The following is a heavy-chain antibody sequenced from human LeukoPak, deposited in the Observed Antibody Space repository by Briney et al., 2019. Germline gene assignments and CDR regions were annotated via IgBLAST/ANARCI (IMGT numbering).Heavy chain of an antibody. V-gene: IGHV4-4*07. D-gene: IGHD3-22*01. CDR1: GGSISSYY. J-gene: IGHJ3*02. CDR2: IYTSGST. CDR3: ARDPGAYYDSSDDAFDI. Sequence: PSETLSLTCTVSGGSISSYYWSWIRQPAGKGLEWIGRIYTSGSTNYNPSLKSRVTMSVDTSKNQFSLKLSSVTAADTAVYYCARDPGAYYDSSDDAFDIWGQGTMVTVSS.